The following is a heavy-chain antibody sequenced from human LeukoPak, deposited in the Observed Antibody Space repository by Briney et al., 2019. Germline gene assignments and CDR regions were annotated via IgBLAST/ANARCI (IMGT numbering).Heavy chain of an antibody. V-gene: IGHV4-59*08. CDR3: ARGGTGWFDP. Sequence: SETLSLTCTVSGGSISSYYWSWIRQPPGKGLEWIGYIYYSGSTNYNPSLKSRVTISVDTSKNQFSLKLSSVTAADTAVYYCARGGTGWFDPWGQGTLVTVSS. CDR2: IYYSGST. D-gene: IGHD1-14*01. CDR1: GGSISSYY. J-gene: IGHJ5*02.